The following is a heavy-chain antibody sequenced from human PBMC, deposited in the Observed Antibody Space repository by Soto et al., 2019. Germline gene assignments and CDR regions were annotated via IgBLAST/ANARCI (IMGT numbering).Heavy chain of an antibody. V-gene: IGHV3-30*18. CDR3: AKDHSNSGDYYYGMDV. J-gene: IGHJ6*02. D-gene: IGHD6-13*01. CDR1: GFSFISYG. CDR2: ISYDGSHK. Sequence: GGSLRLSCGVSGFSFISYGMHFFRHSPCKGLEWVAVISYDGSHKYYADSVKGRFTISRDNSKNTLYVQMNSLRAEDTAMYYCAKDHSNSGDYYYGMDVWGQGTTVTVSS.